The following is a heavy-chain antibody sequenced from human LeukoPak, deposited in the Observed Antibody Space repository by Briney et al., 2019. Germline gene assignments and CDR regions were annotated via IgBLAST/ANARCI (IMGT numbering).Heavy chain of an antibody. CDR2: IYYSGST. CDR3: ATHQNYYDSSGYAFDY. V-gene: IGHV4-59*01. D-gene: IGHD3-22*01. J-gene: IGHJ4*02. CDR1: GGSISSYY. Sequence: SETLSLTCTVSGGSISSYYWSWIRQPPGKGLEWIGYIYYSGSTNYNPSLRSRVTISVDTSKNQFSLKLSSVTAADTAVYYCATHQNYYDSSGYAFDYWGQGTLVTVSS.